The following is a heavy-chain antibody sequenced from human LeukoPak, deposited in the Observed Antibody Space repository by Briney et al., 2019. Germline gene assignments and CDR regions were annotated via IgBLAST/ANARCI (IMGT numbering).Heavy chain of an antibody. CDR3: AKSYNGYESKPDY. Sequence: GGSLRLSCAASGFTFSNYAMSWVRQAPGKGLEWVSGISGSGGSTYYADSVKGRFTISRDNSKITLYLQMNSLRAEDTAVYYCAKSYNGYESKPDYWGQGTLVTVSS. J-gene: IGHJ4*02. V-gene: IGHV3-23*01. CDR1: GFTFSNYA. D-gene: IGHD5-12*01. CDR2: ISGSGGST.